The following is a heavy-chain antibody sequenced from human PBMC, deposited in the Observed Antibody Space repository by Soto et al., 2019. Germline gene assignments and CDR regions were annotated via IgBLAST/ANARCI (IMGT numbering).Heavy chain of an antibody. Sequence: PSETLSLTCTVSGGSISSYYWSWIRQPPGKGLEWIGYIYYSGSTNYNPSLKSRVTISVDTSKNQFSLKLSSVTAVDTAVYYCARVMGRDGYNHDYWGQGTLVTVSS. V-gene: IGHV4-59*01. CDR3: ARVMGRDGYNHDY. J-gene: IGHJ4*02. CDR2: IYYSGST. D-gene: IGHD5-12*01. CDR1: GGSISSYY.